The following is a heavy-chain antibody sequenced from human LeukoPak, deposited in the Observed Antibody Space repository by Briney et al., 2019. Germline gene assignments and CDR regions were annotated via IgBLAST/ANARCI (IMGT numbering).Heavy chain of an antibody. CDR3: ARGYRYYDSSGYPGFDY. CDR2: MNPNSGNT. CDR1: GYTFTSYG. V-gene: IGHV1-8*02. J-gene: IGHJ4*02. D-gene: IGHD3-22*01. Sequence: ASVKVSCKASGYTFTSYGISWVRQATGQGLEWMGWMNPNSGNTGYAQKFQGRVTMTRNTSISTAYMELSSLRSEDTAVYYCARGYRYYDSSGYPGFDYWGQGTLVTVSS.